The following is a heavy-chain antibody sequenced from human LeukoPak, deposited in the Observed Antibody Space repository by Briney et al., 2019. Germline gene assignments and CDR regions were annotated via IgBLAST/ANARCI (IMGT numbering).Heavy chain of an antibody. CDR2: IYYSGST. D-gene: IGHD1-26*01. J-gene: IGHJ3*02. CDR3: ARDRSYHDAFDI. V-gene: IGHV4-59*01. Sequence: PSETLSLTCTVSGDSISSYYWSWLRQPPGKGLEWIGYIYYSGSTNYTPPLKSRVTISVDTSKNQFSLKLSSVTAADTAVYYCARDRSYHDAFDIWGQGTMVTVSS. CDR1: GDSISSYY.